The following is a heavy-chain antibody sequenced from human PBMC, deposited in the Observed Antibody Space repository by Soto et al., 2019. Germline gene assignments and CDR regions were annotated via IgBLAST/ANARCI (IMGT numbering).Heavy chain of an antibody. Sequence: SGPTLVNPTQTLTLTCTFSGFSLSTSGVGVGWIRQPPGKALEWLALIYWDDDKRYSPSLKSRLTITKDTSKNQVVLTMTNMDPVDTATYYCAHRRSGSWYPFGSPYFDYWGQGTLVPVSS. J-gene: IGHJ4*02. CDR2: IYWDDDK. V-gene: IGHV2-5*02. D-gene: IGHD6-13*01. CDR1: GFSLSTSGVG. CDR3: AHRRSGSWYPFGSPYFDY.